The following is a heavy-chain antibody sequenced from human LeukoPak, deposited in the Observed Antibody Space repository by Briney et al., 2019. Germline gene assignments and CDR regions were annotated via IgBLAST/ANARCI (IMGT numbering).Heavy chain of an antibody. J-gene: IGHJ4*02. D-gene: IGHD2-15*01. Sequence: ASVKVSCKASGYTFTGYYMHWVRQAPGQGLEWMGRINPNSGGTNYAQKFQGRVTMTRDTSISTAYMELSRLRSDDTAVYYCARDHCSGGSCYSSYFDYWGQGTLVTVSS. CDR2: INPNSGGT. CDR1: GYTFTGYY. V-gene: IGHV1-2*06. CDR3: ARDHCSGGSCYSSYFDY.